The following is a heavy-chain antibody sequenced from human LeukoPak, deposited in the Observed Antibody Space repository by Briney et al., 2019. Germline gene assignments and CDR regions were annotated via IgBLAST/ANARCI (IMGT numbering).Heavy chain of an antibody. V-gene: IGHV3-48*01. Sequence: PGGSLRLSCAASGFTFSRYSMNWVRQAPGKGLEWVSYISTSSTTIDYADSVKGRFTISRDNAKNSLYLQMNSLRAEDTAVYYCASIAVAGTWAFDFWGQGTIVTVSS. CDR2: ISTSSTTI. CDR3: ASIAVAGTWAFDF. CDR1: GFTFSRYS. J-gene: IGHJ3*01. D-gene: IGHD6-19*01.